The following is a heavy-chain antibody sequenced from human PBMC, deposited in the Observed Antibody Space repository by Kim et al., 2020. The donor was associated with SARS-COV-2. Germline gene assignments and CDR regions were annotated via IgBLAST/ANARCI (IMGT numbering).Heavy chain of an antibody. CDR1: GFTFTSYA. J-gene: IGHJ4*02. V-gene: IGHV3-23*01. CDR2: IGITGGNT. Sequence: GGSLRLSCEASGFTFTSYAMTWVRQAPGKGLEWVASIGITGGNTYYADSVKGRFTISRDNSRDTLFLHMKSLRAEDTAVYYCTKRTSGAWPFDYWGQGTLVTVSS. D-gene: IGHD2-2*01. CDR3: TKRTSGAWPFDY.